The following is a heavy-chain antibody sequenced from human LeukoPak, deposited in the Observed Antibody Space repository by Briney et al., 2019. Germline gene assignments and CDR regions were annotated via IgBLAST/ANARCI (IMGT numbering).Heavy chain of an antibody. Sequence: ASVKVSCKASGGTFSSYAISWVRQAPGQGLEWMGGIIPIFGTANYAQKFQGRVTITADESTSTAYMELSSLRSEDTAVYYCARFGGSYRIFDYWGQGTLVTVSS. J-gene: IGHJ4*02. CDR1: GGTFSSYA. V-gene: IGHV1-69*01. D-gene: IGHD1-26*01. CDR3: ARFGGSYRIFDY. CDR2: IIPIFGTA.